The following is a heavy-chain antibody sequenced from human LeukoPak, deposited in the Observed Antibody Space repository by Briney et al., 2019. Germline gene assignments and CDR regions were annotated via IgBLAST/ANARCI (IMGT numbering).Heavy chain of an antibody. CDR3: ARDLYSSSWYRPYYYYYMDV. D-gene: IGHD6-13*01. CDR1: GGSISSHY. Sequence: SETLSLTCTVSGGSISSHYWSWIRQPAGKGLEWIGYIYYSGSTNYNPSLKSRLTISVDTSKNQFSLKLSSVTAADTAVYYCARDLYSSSWYRPYYYYYMDVWGKGTTVTVSS. J-gene: IGHJ6*03. V-gene: IGHV4-59*11. CDR2: IYYSGST.